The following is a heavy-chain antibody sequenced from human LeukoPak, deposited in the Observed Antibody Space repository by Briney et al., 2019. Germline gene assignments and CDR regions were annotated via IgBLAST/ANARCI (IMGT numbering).Heavy chain of an antibody. J-gene: IGHJ4*02. CDR3: ATQQQLEHLFDY. V-gene: IGHV3-15*01. CDR2: IKSKTDGGTT. CDR1: GFTFSNAW. D-gene: IGHD6-13*01. Sequence: GGSLRLSCAASGFTFSNAWMSWVRQAPGKGLEWVGRIKSKTDGGTTDYAAPVKGRFDISRDGSGNTLYLQMNSLRTEDTAVYYCATQQQLEHLFDYWGQGTLVTVSS.